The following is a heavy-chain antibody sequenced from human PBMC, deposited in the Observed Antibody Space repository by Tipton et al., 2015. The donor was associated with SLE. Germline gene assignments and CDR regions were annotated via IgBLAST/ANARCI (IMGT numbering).Heavy chain of an antibody. J-gene: IGHJ1*01. CDR2: ISGSSGSA. D-gene: IGHD6-13*01. CDR1: GFTFTNFD. CDR3: AKIRIAPTGVWTEYFQH. Sequence: GSLRLSCVASGFTFTNFDMTWVRQAPGKGLEWVSTISGSSGSAYYADSVKGRFTISRDNSKKTLYLQMNSLRAEDTAIYYCAKIRIAPTGVWTEYFQHWGQGTLVTVSS. V-gene: IGHV3-23*01.